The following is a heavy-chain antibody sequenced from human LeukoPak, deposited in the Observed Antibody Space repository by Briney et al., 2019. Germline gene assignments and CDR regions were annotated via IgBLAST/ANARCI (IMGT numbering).Heavy chain of an antibody. D-gene: IGHD3-22*01. J-gene: IGHJ4*02. CDR3: ARLSGYSSGHYYSDY. CDR2: IYYRGST. V-gene: IGHV4-59*01. Sequence: SEALSLTCTVSGGSISSDYWSWIRQPPGKGLEWIGYIYYRGSTNYNPSLKSRVTISVDTSKNQFSLKLSSVTAADTAVYYCARLSGYSSGHYYSDYWGQGTLVTVSS. CDR1: GGSISSDY.